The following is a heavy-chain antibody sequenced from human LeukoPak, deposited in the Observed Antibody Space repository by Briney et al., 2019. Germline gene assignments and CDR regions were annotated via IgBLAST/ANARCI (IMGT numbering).Heavy chain of an antibody. Sequence: GGSLRLSCVASGFSFNSYTMNWVRPAPGKGPEWVSYISDGGTETYYADSVQGRFSISRDSAKNSLYLQMNNLRAEDTGVYYCTKDLANWGHGTRVTVST. J-gene: IGHJ4*01. CDR2: ISDGGTET. CDR1: GFSFNSYT. V-gene: IGHV3-48*01. CDR3: TKDLAN. D-gene: IGHD3-16*01.